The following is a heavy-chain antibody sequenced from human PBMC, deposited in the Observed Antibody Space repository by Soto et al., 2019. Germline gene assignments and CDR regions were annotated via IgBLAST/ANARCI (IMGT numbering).Heavy chain of an antibody. Sequence: GGSLRLSCAASGFTVSSNHMSWVRQAPGKGLEWVSVIYSGSGTTYYADSVKGRFSISRDNSKNTLYLQMDSLRAEDTAMYYCTRDPGPRNDYGRESWGQGT. D-gene: IGHD4-17*01. CDR1: GFTVSSNH. J-gene: IGHJ4*02. V-gene: IGHV3-66*01. CDR2: IYSGSGTT. CDR3: TRDPGPRNDYGRES.